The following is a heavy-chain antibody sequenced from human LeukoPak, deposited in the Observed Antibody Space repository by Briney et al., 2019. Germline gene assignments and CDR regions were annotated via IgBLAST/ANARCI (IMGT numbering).Heavy chain of an antibody. CDR1: GFTFSSYA. CDR3: ARDQPYYYDSSGYYYFDY. CDR2: IQYDGSNK. D-gene: IGHD3-22*01. J-gene: IGHJ4*02. V-gene: IGHV3-30*02. Sequence: GGSLRLSCAASGFTFSSYAMHWVRQAPGKGLEWVAFIQYDGSNKYYADSVKGRFTISRDNAKNSLYLQMNSLRAEDTAVYYCARDQPYYYDSSGYYYFDYWGQGTLVTVSS.